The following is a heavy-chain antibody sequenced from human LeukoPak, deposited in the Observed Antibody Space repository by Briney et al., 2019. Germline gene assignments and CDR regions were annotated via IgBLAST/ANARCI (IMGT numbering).Heavy chain of an antibody. CDR1: VFTFSSYW. Sequence: GGSLRLSCAASVFTFSSYWMHWVREVPGKGLVWVSRINSDGSSTSYADSVKGRFTISRDNAKNTLYVQMNSLRAEHTAVYYCSTGSGHAFDIWGRGTMVTVSS. D-gene: IGHD3-10*01. CDR3: STGSGHAFDI. J-gene: IGHJ3*02. CDR2: INSDGSST. V-gene: IGHV3-74*01.